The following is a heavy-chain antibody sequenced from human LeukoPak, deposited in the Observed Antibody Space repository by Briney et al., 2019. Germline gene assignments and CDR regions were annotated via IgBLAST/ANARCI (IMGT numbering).Heavy chain of an antibody. J-gene: IGHJ4*02. CDR2: ISGSGGST. CDR3: AKAKLSGGWYFDY. D-gene: IGHD2-15*01. Sequence: PGASLRLSCAASGFTFSSYAMSWVRQAPGKGLEWVSAISGSGGSTYYAGSVKGRFTISRDNSKNTLYLQMNSLRAEDTAVYYCAKAKLSGGWYFDYWGQGTLVTVSS. CDR1: GFTFSSYA. V-gene: IGHV3-23*01.